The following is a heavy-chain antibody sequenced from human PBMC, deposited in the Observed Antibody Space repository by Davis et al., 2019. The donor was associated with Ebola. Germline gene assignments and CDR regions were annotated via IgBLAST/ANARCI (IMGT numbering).Heavy chain of an antibody. D-gene: IGHD5-12*01. J-gene: IGHJ4*02. CDR3: ARGWLRSAFDY. V-gene: IGHV6-1*01. CDR2: TYYSSKWYN. CDR1: ADTVSGNSGA. Sequence: PSETLSLTCAISADTVSGNSGAWHWIRQSPSRGLEWLGRTYYSSKWYNDYEVSVKSRITINPATSKNQFSLQLNFVTPEDAAVYYCARGWLRSAFDYWGQGTLVTVSS.